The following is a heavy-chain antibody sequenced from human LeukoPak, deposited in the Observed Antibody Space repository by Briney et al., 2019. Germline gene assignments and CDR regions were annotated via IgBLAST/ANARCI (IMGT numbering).Heavy chain of an antibody. D-gene: IGHD3-10*01. CDR2: IYYSGST. CDR3: ARGTDGSGSSQES. J-gene: IGHJ5*02. CDR1: GGSISSGDYY. V-gene: IGHV4-30-4*08. Sequence: SETLSLTCTVSGGSISSGDYYWSWIRQPPEKGLEWIGYIYYSGSTYYNPSLKSRVTISVDTSKSQFSLKLSSVTAADTAVYYCARGTDGSGSSQESWGQGTLATVSS.